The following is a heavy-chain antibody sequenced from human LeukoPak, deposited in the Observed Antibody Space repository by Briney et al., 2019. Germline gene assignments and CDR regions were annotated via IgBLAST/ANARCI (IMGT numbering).Heavy chain of an antibody. CDR2: IYTSGST. J-gene: IGHJ5*02. CDR1: GGSISSYY. V-gene: IGHV4-4*09. D-gene: IGHD3-3*01. CDR3: ARHKGDFWSGYLNWFDP. Sequence: SETLSLTCTVSGGSISSYYWSWIRQPPGKGLEWIGYIYTSGSTNYNPSLKSRVTISVDTSKNQFSLKLSSGTAADTAVYYCARHKGDFWSGYLNWFDPWGQGTLVTVSS.